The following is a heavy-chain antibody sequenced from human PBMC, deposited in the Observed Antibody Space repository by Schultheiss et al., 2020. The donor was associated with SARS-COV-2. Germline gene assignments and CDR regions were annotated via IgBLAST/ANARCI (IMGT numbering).Heavy chain of an antibody. CDR2: INHSGST. CDR1: GGSFSGYY. J-gene: IGHJ4*02. V-gene: IGHV4-34*01. Sequence: SETLSLTCAVYGGSFSGYYWSWIRQPPGKGLEWIGEINHSGSTNYNPSLKSRVTISVDTSKNQFSLKLSSVTAADTAVYYCARDGERSGWYLPPYYFDYWGQGTLVTVSS. D-gene: IGHD6-19*01. CDR3: ARDGERSGWYLPPYYFDY.